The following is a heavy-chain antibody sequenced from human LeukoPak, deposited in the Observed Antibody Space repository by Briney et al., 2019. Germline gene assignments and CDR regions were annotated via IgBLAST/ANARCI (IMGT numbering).Heavy chain of an antibody. J-gene: IGHJ4*02. V-gene: IGHV3-15*01. CDR1: GFTLSDAW. CDR3: ATVGYAVVGFDY. Sequence: GGSPRLSCAATGFTLSDAWMSWVRQAPGKGLEWVGRIKSKTDGGTTDYVAPVKGRFAISRDDSKNMLYLQMNSLRSEDTAVYYCATVGYAVVGFDYWGQGTLVTVSS. D-gene: IGHD2-15*01. CDR2: IKSKTDGGTT.